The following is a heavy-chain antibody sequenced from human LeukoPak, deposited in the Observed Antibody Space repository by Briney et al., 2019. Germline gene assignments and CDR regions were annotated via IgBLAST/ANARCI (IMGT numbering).Heavy chain of an antibody. D-gene: IGHD1-7*01. J-gene: IGHJ4*02. CDR2: NNHSGST. Sequence: SETLSLTCAVYGGSFSGYYWSWIRQPPGKGLEWIGENNHSGSTNYNPSLKSRVTISVDTSKNQFSLKLSSVTAADTAVYFCARLKDWDYWTRTLDYWGQGTLVTVSS. V-gene: IGHV4-34*01. CDR1: GGSFSGYY. CDR3: ARLKDWDYWTRTLDY.